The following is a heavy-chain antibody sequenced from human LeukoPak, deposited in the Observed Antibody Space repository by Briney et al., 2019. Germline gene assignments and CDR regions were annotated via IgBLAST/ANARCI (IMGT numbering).Heavy chain of an antibody. CDR2: FDPEDGET. CDR3: ARDPPLVPAPPNYGVDV. V-gene: IGHV1-24*01. Sequence: GASVKVSCKVSGYTLTELSMHWVRQAPGKGLEWMGGFDPEDGETIYAQRFQGRVAMTEDTSTDTGYMELRSLRSDDTAVYYCARDPPLVPAPPNYGVDVWGQGTTVTVSS. J-gene: IGHJ6*02. D-gene: IGHD2-2*01. CDR1: GYTLTELS.